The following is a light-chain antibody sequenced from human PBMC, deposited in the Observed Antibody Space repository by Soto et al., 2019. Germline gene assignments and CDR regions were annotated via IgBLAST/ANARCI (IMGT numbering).Light chain of an antibody. Sequence: EIVLTQSPGTLALSPGERASLSCRASQSVISSYLAWYQQKPGQAPRLLLYGASNRATGIPDKFSGSGSGTDFTLTISRLEPEDVAMFFCQQYHSSPPTFTFGQGTKLEI. CDR2: GAS. CDR1: QSVISSY. V-gene: IGKV3-20*01. CDR3: QQYHSSPPTFT. J-gene: IGKJ2*01.